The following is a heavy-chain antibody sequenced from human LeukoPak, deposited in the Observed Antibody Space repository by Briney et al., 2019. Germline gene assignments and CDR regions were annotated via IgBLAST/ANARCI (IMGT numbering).Heavy chain of an antibody. V-gene: IGHV4-34*01. J-gene: IGHJ5*02. CDR2: INHSGST. Sequence: PSETLSLTCAVYGGSFSGYYWSWIRQPPGKGLEWIGEINHSGSTNYNPSLKSRVTISVDTSKNQFSLKLSSVTAADTAVYYCARGRHSGSSWYRRWFDPWGQGTLVTVSS. D-gene: IGHD6-13*01. CDR1: GGSFSGYY. CDR3: ARGRHSGSSWYRRWFDP.